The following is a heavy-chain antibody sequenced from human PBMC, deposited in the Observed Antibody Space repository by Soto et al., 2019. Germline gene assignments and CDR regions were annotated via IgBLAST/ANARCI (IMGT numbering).Heavy chain of an antibody. CDR3: ARSPPYCSGGSCYDY. Sequence: KPSETLSLTCTVSGGSISSYYWSWIRQPPGKGLEWIGYIYYSGSTNYNPSLKSRVTISVDTSKNQFSLKLSSVTAADTAVYYCARSPPYCSGGSCYDYWGQGTLVTVSS. CDR1: GGSISSYY. CDR2: IYYSGST. V-gene: IGHV4-59*01. J-gene: IGHJ4*02. D-gene: IGHD2-15*01.